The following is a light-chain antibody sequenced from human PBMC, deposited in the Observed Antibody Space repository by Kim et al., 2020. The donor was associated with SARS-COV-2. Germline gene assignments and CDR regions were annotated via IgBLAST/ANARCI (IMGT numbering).Light chain of an antibody. Sequence: RVTISCTGSSSNIGAGYDVHWYQQLPGTAPKLLIYANSNRTSGVPDRFSGSKSGTSASLAITGLQAEDEADYYCQSYDSSLSGSVFGGGTQLTVL. J-gene: IGLJ2*01. V-gene: IGLV1-40*01. CDR1: SSNIGAGYD. CDR2: ANS. CDR3: QSYDSSLSGSV.